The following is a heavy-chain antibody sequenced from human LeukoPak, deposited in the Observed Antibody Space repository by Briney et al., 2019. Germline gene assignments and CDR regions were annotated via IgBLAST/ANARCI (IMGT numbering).Heavy chain of an antibody. CDR3: ARERVYYDSRKRIDY. D-gene: IGHD3-22*01. J-gene: IGHJ4*02. CDR1: GYTFTGYY. CDR2: IIPILGIA. V-gene: IGHV1-69*04. Sequence: SVKASCKASGYTFTGYYMHWVRQAPGQGLEWMGRIIPILGIANYAQKFQGRVTITADKSTSTAYMELSSLRSEDTAVYYCARERVYYDSRKRIDYWGQGTLVTVSS.